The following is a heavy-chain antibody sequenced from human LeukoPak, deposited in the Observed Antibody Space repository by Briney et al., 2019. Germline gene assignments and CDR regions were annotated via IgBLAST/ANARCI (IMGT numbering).Heavy chain of an antibody. Sequence: GGSLRLSCAASGFTFSSYWMSWVRQAPGKGLEWVANMKQDGSEKHYADSVKGRFTISRDNVESSLYLEMNSLTDDDTALYYCTRVEPTKSDDCWGQGTLVTVSS. CDR2: MKQDGSEK. CDR3: TRVEPTKSDDC. D-gene: IGHD1-14*01. J-gene: IGHJ4*02. V-gene: IGHV3-7*01. CDR1: GFTFSSYW.